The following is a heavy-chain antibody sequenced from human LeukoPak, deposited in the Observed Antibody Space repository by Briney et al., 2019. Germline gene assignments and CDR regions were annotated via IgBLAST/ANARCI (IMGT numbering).Heavy chain of an antibody. CDR1: GFTFSSYA. J-gene: IGHJ6*02. Sequence: GGSLRLSCAASGFTFSSYAMSWVRQAPGKGLEWVSAISGSGGSTYYADSVKGRFTISRDNSKNTLYLQMNSLRAEDTAVYYCAKGSGPGGWFGWSHPYYYYGMDVWGQGTTVTVSS. CDR2: ISGSGGST. D-gene: IGHD3-10*01. V-gene: IGHV3-23*01. CDR3: AKGSGPGGWFGWSHPYYYYGMDV.